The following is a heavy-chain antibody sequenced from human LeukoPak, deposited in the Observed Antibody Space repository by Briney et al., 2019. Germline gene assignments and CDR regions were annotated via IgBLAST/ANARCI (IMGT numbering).Heavy chain of an antibody. D-gene: IGHD1-1*01. CDR2: IRSKAYGGTT. V-gene: IGHV3-49*04. CDR1: GFTFGDYA. J-gene: IGHJ4*02. Sequence: GGSLRLSCTASGFTFGDYAMSWVRQAPGKGLEWVGFIRSKAYGGTTEYAASVKGRFTISRDDSKSIAYLQMNSLKTEDTAVYYCTTEGNGLDYWGQGTLVTVSS. CDR3: TTEGNGLDY.